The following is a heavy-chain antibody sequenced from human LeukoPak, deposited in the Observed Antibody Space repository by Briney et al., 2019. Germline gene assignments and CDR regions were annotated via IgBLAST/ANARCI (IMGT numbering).Heavy chain of an antibody. J-gene: IGHJ4*02. D-gene: IGHD5-24*01. V-gene: IGHV3-30-3*01. CDR3: ARARGWLQSHFDY. Sequence: GGSLRLSCAASGFTFSSYAMHWVRQAPGKGLEWVAVISYDGSNKYYADSVKGRFTISRDNSKNTLYLQMNSLRAEDTAVYYCARARGWLQSHFDYWGQGTLVTVFS. CDR2: ISYDGSNK. CDR1: GFTFSSYA.